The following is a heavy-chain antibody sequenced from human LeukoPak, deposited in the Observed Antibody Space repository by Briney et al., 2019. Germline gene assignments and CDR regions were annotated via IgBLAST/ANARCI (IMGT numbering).Heavy chain of an antibody. CDR1: TVTFSDFT. CDR3: ARDLKFSSGGGS. Sequence: PGTSLRLSGEGSTVTFSDFTMYWVRQAPGQGLEWVAMISHDGTNKYYLESVEGRFTISRENFKKTLYLQMNSLREEDTAVYYCARDLKFSSGGGSWGPGTRVTVSA. V-gene: IGHV3-30*04. J-gene: IGHJ5*01. D-gene: IGHD5-18*01. CDR2: ISHDGTNK.